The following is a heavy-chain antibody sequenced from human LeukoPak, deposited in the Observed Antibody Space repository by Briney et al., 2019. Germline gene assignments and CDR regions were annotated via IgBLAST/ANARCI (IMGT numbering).Heavy chain of an antibody. CDR1: GYTFTSYA. D-gene: IGHD6-19*01. Sequence: GASVKVSCKASGYTFTSYAMHWVRQAPGQRLEWMGWINAGNGNTKYSQKFQGRVTITRDTSASTAYMELSSLRSEDTAVYYCARDRSGSAGSIAVARWFDPWGQGTLVTVSS. J-gene: IGHJ5*02. CDR3: ARDRSGSAGSIAVARWFDP. V-gene: IGHV1-3*01. CDR2: INAGNGNT.